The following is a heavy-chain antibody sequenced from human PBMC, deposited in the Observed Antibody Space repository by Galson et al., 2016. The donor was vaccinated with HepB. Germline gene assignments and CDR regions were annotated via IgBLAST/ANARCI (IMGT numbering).Heavy chain of an antibody. V-gene: IGHV3-30-3*01. CDR2: ISYDGSNK. J-gene: IGHJ6*02. CDR1: GFTFSNYA. D-gene: IGHD3-10*01. Sequence: SLRLSCAASGFTFSNYAMHWVRHGPGKGLEWVAVISYDGSNKYHADSVKGRFTISRDNSNNTLFLQMNSLRAEDTAVYYCARPHPQHGSGRGVYHGMDVWGQGTTVTVSS. CDR3: ARPHPQHGSGRGVYHGMDV.